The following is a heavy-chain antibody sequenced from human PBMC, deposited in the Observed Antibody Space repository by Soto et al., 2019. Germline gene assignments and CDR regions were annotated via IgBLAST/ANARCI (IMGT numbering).Heavy chain of an antibody. CDR3: ARGGVGATIFDY. J-gene: IGHJ4*02. CDR1: GGSISSGDYY. D-gene: IGHD1-26*01. Sequence: QVQLQESGPGLVKPSQTLSLTCTVSGGSISSGDYYWSWIRQPPGKGLEWIGYIYYSGSTYYNPSLKSRVTLSVDTSKNQFSVKLSSVTAADTAVYYCARGGVGATIFDYWGQGTLVTVSS. V-gene: IGHV4-30-4*01. CDR2: IYYSGST.